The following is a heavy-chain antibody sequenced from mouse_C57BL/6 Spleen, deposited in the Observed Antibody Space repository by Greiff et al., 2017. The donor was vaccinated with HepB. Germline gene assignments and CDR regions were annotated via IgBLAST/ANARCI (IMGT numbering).Heavy chain of an antibody. CDR1: GFSLTSYA. D-gene: IGHD2-2*01. V-gene: IGHV2-9-1*01. J-gene: IGHJ1*03. CDR3: ARYGYDGYFDV. CDR2: IWTGGGT. Sequence: VQRVESGPGLVAPSQSLSITCTVSGFSLTSYAISWVRQPPGKGLEWLGVIWTGGGTTYNSALKSRLSISKDNSKSQVFLKMNSLQTDDTARYYCARYGYDGYFDVWGTGTTVTVSS.